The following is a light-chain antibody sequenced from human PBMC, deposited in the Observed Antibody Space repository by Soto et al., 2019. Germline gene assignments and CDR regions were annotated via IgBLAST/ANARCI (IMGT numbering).Light chain of an antibody. J-gene: IGKJ2*01. Sequence: EIVMTQSPATLSLSPGERATPPGRPGPRVNKNLPWNKKKPGQTPRLLIYSAPPRATGIPSRFSGSGSGTEFTLSISSLQSEDFALYYCQQYNDWPYTFDRGTKLEIK. V-gene: IGKV3-15*01. CDR2: SAP. CDR3: QQYNDWPYT. CDR1: PRVNKN.